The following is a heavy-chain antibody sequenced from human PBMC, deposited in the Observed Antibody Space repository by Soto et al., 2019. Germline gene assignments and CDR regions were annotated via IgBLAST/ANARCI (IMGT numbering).Heavy chain of an antibody. D-gene: IGHD3-16*01. CDR3: ARSSGRRHVFTFDYGLDV. J-gene: IGHJ6*02. CDR1: GFSVGDNY. V-gene: IGHV3-11*06. Sequence: QVQLVESGGGLVEPGGSLRLSCAASGFSVGDNYMTWIRQAPGKGLEWLPYSSSSGGYTNYADSVKGRFTISRDNAKNSLYLQMDSLRAEDTAVYFCARSSGRRHVFTFDYGLDVWGQGTTVTVSS. CDR2: SSSSGGYT.